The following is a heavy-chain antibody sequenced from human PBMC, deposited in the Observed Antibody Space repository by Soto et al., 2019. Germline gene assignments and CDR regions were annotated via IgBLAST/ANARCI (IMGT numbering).Heavy chain of an antibody. Sequence: SETLSLTCAVSGGSISRSNWWSWVRQPPGKGLEWIGEIYDTGTTNYNPSLKSRVIISVDKSKNQFSLRLSSVTAADTATYYCARHRYYDTSAYYYIDYWGQGTLVT. J-gene: IGHJ4*02. CDR1: GGSISRSNW. CDR3: ARHRYYDTSAYYYIDY. V-gene: IGHV4-4*02. D-gene: IGHD3-22*01. CDR2: IYDTGTT.